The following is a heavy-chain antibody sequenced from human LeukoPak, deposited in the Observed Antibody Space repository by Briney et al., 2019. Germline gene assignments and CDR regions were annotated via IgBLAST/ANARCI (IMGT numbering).Heavy chain of an antibody. CDR1: GLTFDDYA. CDR3: AKGVLRYFDWTGAYWYFDL. D-gene: IGHD3-9*01. V-gene: IGHV3-9*03. CDR2: ISWNSGSI. Sequence: GGSLRLSCAASGLTFDDYAMHWVRQAPGKGLEWVSGISWNSGSIGYADSVKGRFTISRDNAKNSLYLQMNSLRAEDMALYYCAKGVLRYFDWTGAYWYFDLWGRGTLVTVSS. J-gene: IGHJ2*01.